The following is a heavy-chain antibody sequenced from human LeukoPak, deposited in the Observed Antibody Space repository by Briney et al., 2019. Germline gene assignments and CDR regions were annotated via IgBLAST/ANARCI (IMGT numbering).Heavy chain of an antibody. CDR1: GGSFSGYY. Sequence: SETLSLTCAVYGGSFSGYYWSWIRQPPGKGLEWIGEINHSGSTNYNPSLKSRVTISVDTSKNQFFLRLTSLTAADTAVYYCARDPTTVTKGFDIWGQGTMVTVSS. CDR2: INHSGST. D-gene: IGHD4-17*01. CDR3: ARDPTTVTKGFDI. V-gene: IGHV4-34*01. J-gene: IGHJ3*02.